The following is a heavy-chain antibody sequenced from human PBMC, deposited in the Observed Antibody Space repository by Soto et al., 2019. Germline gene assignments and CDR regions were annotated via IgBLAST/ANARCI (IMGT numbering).Heavy chain of an antibody. CDR1: GYAFSSYA. CDR3: ARVSSGWLAGSYWYFDL. D-gene: IGHD6-19*01. V-gene: IGHV1-3*01. Sequence: ASVKVSCKASGYAFSSYAMHWVRQAPGQRLEWMGWINAGNGNTKYSQKFQGRVTITRDTSASTAYMELSSLRSEDTAVYYCARVSSGWLAGSYWYFDLWRRGTLVTVS. J-gene: IGHJ2*01. CDR2: INAGNGNT.